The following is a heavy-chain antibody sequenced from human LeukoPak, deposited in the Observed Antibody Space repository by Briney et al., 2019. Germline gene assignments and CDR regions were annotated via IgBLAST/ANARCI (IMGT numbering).Heavy chain of an antibody. D-gene: IGHD3-22*01. V-gene: IGHV3-23*01. J-gene: IGHJ4*02. Sequence: PGGSLRLSCAASGFTFNYYAMSWVRQAPGKGLEWVSAISGSGSSTYYADSVKGRFTISRDNSKNTLYLQMNSLRAEDTAVYYCAKDRDSSGYYPTTVDYWGQGTLVTVSS. CDR1: GFTFNYYA. CDR2: ISGSGSST. CDR3: AKDRDSSGYYPTTVDY.